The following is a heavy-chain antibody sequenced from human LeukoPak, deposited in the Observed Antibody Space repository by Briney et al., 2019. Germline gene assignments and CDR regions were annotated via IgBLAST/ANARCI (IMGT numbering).Heavy chain of an antibody. CDR1: GYTFTSYG. D-gene: IGHD6-19*01. J-gene: IGHJ4*02. Sequence: ASVKVSCKASGYTFTSYGISWVRQAPGQGLEWMGWISGYNGNTNYAQKLQGRVAMTTDTSTSTAYMELRSLRSDDTAVYYCARSPYSSGWNDYWGQGTLVTVSS. V-gene: IGHV1-18*01. CDR3: ARSPYSSGWNDY. CDR2: ISGYNGNT.